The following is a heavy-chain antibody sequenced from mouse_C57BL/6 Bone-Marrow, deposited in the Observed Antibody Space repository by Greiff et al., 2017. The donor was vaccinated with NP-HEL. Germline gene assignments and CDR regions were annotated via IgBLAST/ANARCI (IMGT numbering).Heavy chain of an antibody. CDR2: INPSTGGT. J-gene: IGHJ2*01. CDR1: GYSFTGYY. V-gene: IGHV1-42*01. Sequence: EVQLQHSGPELVKPGASVKISCKASGYSFTGYYMNWVKQSPEKSLEWIGEINPSTGGTTYNQKFKAKATLTVDKSSSTAYMQLKSLTSEDSAVYYCARVYDYDSYYFDYWGQGTTLTVSS. CDR3: ARVYDYDSYYFDY. D-gene: IGHD2-4*01.